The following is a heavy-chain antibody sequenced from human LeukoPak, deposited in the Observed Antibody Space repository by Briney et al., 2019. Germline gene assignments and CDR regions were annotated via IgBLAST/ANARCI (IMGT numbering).Heavy chain of an antibody. CDR1: GFTFTSYS. D-gene: IGHD3-22*01. V-gene: IGHV3-23*03. CDR3: ATGSGYYYDH. Sequence: GGSLRLSCAASGFTFTSYSMNWVRQAPGKGLEWVAVAYHDEWPGNSKYYVDSVKGRFTVSRDNSKDTLYLQMSSLRAEDTAVYYCATGSGYYYDHWGQGTLVTVSS. CDR2: AYHDEWPGNSK. J-gene: IGHJ4*02.